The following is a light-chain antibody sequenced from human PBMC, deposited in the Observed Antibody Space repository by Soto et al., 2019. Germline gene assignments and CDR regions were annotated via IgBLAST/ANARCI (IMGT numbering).Light chain of an antibody. CDR3: QQSYSTSWT. CDR1: QSITTW. V-gene: IGKV1-5*03. J-gene: IGKJ1*01. Sequence: DIQMTQSPSTLSASVGDRVTITCRASQSITTWLAWYQQKPGKAPKPLIYKATNLQSGVPSRFSGSGSGTEFSLTISSLQPDDFATYYCQQSYSTSWTFGQGTRWIS. CDR2: KAT.